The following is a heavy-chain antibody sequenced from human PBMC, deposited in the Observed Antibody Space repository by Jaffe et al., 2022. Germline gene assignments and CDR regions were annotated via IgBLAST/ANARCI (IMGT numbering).Heavy chain of an antibody. CDR1: GFSFTSHW. D-gene: IGHD4-4*01. V-gene: IGHV5-51*03. J-gene: IGHJ3*01. CDR3: ARVRSYSRLDAFNF. Sequence: EVQLVQSGAEVKKPGDSLKISCQGSGFSFTSHWIGWVRQTPGKGLEWMGIIYPAGSDARYSPSFQGQVTMSVDKSISTAYLEWSSLRASDSATYYCARVRSYSRLDAFNFWGQGTVVTVSS. CDR2: IYPAGSDA.